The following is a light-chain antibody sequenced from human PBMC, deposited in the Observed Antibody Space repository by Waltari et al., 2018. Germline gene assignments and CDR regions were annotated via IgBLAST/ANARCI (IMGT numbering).Light chain of an antibody. CDR2: KAS. J-gene: IGKJ2*03. V-gene: IGKV1-5*03. CDR3: QQYNTYSS. CDR1: QSISNY. Sequence: DIQMTQSPSTLSASVGVTITITCRASQSISNYLAWYQQKPGKAPKLLIYKASSSGSGVPSRFSGSGSGTEFTLTISSLQPDDFATYYCQQYNTYSSFGQGTKLEIK.